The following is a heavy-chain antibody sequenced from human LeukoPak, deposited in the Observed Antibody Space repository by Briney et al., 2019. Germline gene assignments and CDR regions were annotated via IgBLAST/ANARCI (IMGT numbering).Heavy chain of an antibody. CDR3: ARVGVDDSSGYHQIYYYYYYMDV. V-gene: IGHV3-23*01. CDR1: GFTFSSYA. D-gene: IGHD3-22*01. J-gene: IGHJ6*03. CDR2: VNGRGDSP. Sequence: QPGGSLRLSCAASGFTFSSYAMSWVRQAPGKGLEWVSAVNGRGDSPYYADPVKGRFTISRDNSKNTLFLQMNSLRAEDTAVYYCARVGVDDSSGYHQIYYYYYYMDVWGKGTTVTVSS.